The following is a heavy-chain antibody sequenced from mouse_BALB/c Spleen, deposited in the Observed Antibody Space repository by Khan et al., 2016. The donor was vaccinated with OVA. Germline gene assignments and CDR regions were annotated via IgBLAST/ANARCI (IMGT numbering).Heavy chain of an antibody. CDR3: ARSSLLAMDY. CDR1: GFSLTDYG. V-gene: IGHV2-4-1*01. Sequence: QVQLQQSGPGLVEPSQSLSINCTVSGFSLTDYGVHWVRQSPGKGLEWLGMIWSGGSTDSNAAFISRLSIRKDNSKSQVFFKVNSLQADDTAIYYCARSSLLAMDYWGQGTSVNVSS. CDR2: IWSGGST. J-gene: IGHJ4*01.